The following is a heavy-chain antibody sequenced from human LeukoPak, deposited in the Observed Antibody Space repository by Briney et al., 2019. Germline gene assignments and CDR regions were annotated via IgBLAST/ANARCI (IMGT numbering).Heavy chain of an antibody. Sequence: GGSLRLSCAASGFTSSSYSMNWVRQAPGKGLEWVSSISSSSSYIYYADSVKGRFTISRDNAKNSLYLQMNSLRAEDTAVYYCASSREYSGSYMNFDYWGQGTLVTVSS. CDR1: GFTSSSYS. V-gene: IGHV3-21*01. CDR3: ASSREYSGSYMNFDY. D-gene: IGHD1-26*01. CDR2: ISSSSSYI. J-gene: IGHJ4*02.